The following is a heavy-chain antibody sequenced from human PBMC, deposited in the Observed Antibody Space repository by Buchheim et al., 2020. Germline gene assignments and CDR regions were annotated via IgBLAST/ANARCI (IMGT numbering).Heavy chain of an antibody. V-gene: IGHV3-48*03. J-gene: IGHJ6*02. D-gene: IGHD2-15*01. Sequence: EVQLVESGGGLVQPGGSLRLSCAASGFTFSSYEMNWVRQAPGKGLEWVSYISSSGSTIYYADSVKGRFTISRDNAKNSLYLQMNSLRAEDTAVYYCARPRGYCSGGSCPLIGYGMDVWGQGTT. CDR1: GFTFSSYE. CDR3: ARPRGYCSGGSCPLIGYGMDV. CDR2: ISSSGSTI.